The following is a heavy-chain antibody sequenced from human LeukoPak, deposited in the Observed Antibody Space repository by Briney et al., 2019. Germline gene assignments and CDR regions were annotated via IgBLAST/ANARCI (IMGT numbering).Heavy chain of an antibody. CDR3: VSYKVGGYSYGSEY. D-gene: IGHD5-18*01. Sequence: GESLKISCEASGYNFASFWIGWVRQMPGKGLEWMGIIYPADSDTRYSPSFQGQVTISADKSISTAYLHWSSLKASDTAIYYCVSYKVGGYSYGSEYWGQGTLVTVSS. CDR2: IYPADSDT. CDR1: GYNFASFW. J-gene: IGHJ4*02. V-gene: IGHV5-51*01.